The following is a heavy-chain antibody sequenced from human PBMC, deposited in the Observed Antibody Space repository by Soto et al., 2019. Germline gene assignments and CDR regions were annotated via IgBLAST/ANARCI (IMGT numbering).Heavy chain of an antibody. CDR1: GGSVSNNNW. J-gene: IGHJ4*02. V-gene: IGHV4-4*02. Sequence: QVQLQESGPGLVKPSGTLSLSCAVSGGSVSNNNWWSWVRQYPGNGLEWIGEIHHSGGNSYNPSLECRATLSVDKSKNELSLRLNYVTAADTAVYYCTKNSAYALDYWGLGILVTVSS. CDR2: IHHSGGN. CDR3: TKNSAYALDY. D-gene: IGHD5-12*01.